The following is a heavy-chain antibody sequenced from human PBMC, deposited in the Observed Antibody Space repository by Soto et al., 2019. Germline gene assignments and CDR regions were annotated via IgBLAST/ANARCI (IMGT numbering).Heavy chain of an antibody. V-gene: IGHV4-39*01. CDR1: GGSISSSDFY. Sequence: QLQLQESGPGLVKPSETLSLTCTVSGGSISSSDFYRGWLRQTPGKGLEFIGSMYYSGSTYYNPSLKSRLTISVDTSKNQFTLKLISVTAADTAVYYCAVVDSTGNWFDPWGEGALVTVSS. J-gene: IGHJ5*02. CDR3: AVVDSTGNWFDP. CDR2: MYYSGST. D-gene: IGHD6-25*01.